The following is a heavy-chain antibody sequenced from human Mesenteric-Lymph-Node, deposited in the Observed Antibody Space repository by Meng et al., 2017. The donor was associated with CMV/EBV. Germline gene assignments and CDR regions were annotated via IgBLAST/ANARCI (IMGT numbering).Heavy chain of an antibody. Sequence: SETLSLTCAIYGGSFSGYYWRWIRQPPGKGLEWIGEFNHSGSTNYNPSLKSRLTISVDTSKNQFSLNLGSVTAADTAVYYCARAQRTYYSGSGRIYYYGMDVWGQGTTVTVSS. V-gene: IGHV4-34*01. D-gene: IGHD3-10*01. CDR2: FNHSGST. J-gene: IGHJ6*02. CDR3: ARAQRTYYSGSGRIYYYGMDV. CDR1: GGSFSGYY.